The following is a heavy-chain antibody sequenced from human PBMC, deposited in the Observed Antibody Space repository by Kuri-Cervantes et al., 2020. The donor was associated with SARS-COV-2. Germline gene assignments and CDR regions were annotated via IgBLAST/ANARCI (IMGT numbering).Heavy chain of an antibody. CDR3: ARRFHQYQLPHWYFDL. CDR2: IRYDGSNK. Sequence: GGSLRLSCAASGFTFSSYGMHWVRQAPGKGLEWVAFIRYDGSNKYYADSVKGRFTISRDNSKNSLYLQMNSLRAEDTAVYYCARRFHQYQLPHWYFDLWGRGTLVTVSS. D-gene: IGHD2-2*01. J-gene: IGHJ2*01. V-gene: IGHV3-30*02. CDR1: GFTFSSYG.